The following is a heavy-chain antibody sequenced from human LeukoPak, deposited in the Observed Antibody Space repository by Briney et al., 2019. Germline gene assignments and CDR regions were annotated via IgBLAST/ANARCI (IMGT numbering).Heavy chain of an antibody. V-gene: IGHV4-59*12. CDR3: ASTVTTYYYGMDV. CDR2: IYYSGST. Sequence: SETLSLTCTVSGGSISSYYWSWIRQPPGKGLEWIGYIYYSGSTNYNPSLKSRVTISVDRSKNQFSLKLSSVTAADTAVYYCASTVTTYYYGMDVWGQGTTVTVSS. J-gene: IGHJ6*02. CDR1: GGSISSYY. D-gene: IGHD4-17*01.